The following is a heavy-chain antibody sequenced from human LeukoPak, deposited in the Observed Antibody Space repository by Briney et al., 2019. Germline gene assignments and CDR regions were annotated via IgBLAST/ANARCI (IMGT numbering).Heavy chain of an antibody. V-gene: IGHV3-21*01. D-gene: IGHD1-1*01. J-gene: IGHJ5*02. CDR1: GFTFSSYT. CDR2: ISSSGNAI. CDR3: ARHDVAWNDVYWFDP. Sequence: KSGGSLRLSCAASGFTFSSYTMNWVRQAPGKGLEWVSSISSSGNAINYADSVKGRFTISRDNANNSLSLQMSSLRAEDTAVYDCARHDVAWNDVYWFDPWGQGTLVTVSS.